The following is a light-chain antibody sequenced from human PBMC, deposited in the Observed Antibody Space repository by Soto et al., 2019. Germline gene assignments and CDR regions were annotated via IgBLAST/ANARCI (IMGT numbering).Light chain of an antibody. J-gene: IGKJ4*01. CDR2: AAS. CDR3: QQSYLTPLT. CDR1: QSISSY. Sequence: DIQMTQSPSSLSASVGDRLTITCRASQSISSYLHWYQQKPGKAPKLLIYAASRLQSGVPSRFSGSGSGTDFTLTISSLQPEDVAIYYCQQSYLTPLTFGGGTKVEIK. V-gene: IGKV1-39*01.